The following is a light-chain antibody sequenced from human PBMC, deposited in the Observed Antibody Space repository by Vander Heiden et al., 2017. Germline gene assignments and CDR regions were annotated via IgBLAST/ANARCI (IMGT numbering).Light chain of an antibody. V-gene: IGLV2-8*01. Sequence: QSALTQPPSASASRGQSVTISCTGTSSDVGGYDFVSWYQQHPGKAPNVLIYEVTKRPSGVPDGFSGSKSGNTASLTVSGLQAEDEATYYCSSFAGYNSLLFGGGTKLTVL. J-gene: IGLJ2*01. CDR1: SSDVGGYDF. CDR2: EVT. CDR3: SSFAGYNSLL.